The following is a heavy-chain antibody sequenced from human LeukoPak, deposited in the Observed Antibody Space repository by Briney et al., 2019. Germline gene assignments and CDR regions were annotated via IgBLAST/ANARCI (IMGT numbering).Heavy chain of an antibody. CDR3: ARNRRVGPALGY. Sequence: SETLSLTCTVSGGSISSSYYYWGWIRQPPGKGLEWIGSIYCSGSTYYNPSLKSRVTISVDTSKNQFSLKLRSVTAADTAVYYCARNRRVGPALGYWGQGTLVTVSS. CDR1: GGSISSSYYY. D-gene: IGHD3/OR15-3a*01. CDR2: IYCSGST. J-gene: IGHJ4*02. V-gene: IGHV4-39*01.